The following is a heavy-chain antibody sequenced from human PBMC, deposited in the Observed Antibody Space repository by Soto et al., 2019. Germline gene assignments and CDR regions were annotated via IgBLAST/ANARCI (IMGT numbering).Heavy chain of an antibody. D-gene: IGHD3-9*01. CDR2: IWYDGSNK. J-gene: IGHJ4*02. CDR1: GFTFSSYG. Sequence: GGYLRLSCAASGFTFSSYGMHWVRQAPGKGLEWVAVIWYDGSNKYYADSVKGRFTISRDNSKNTLYLQMNSLRAEDTAVYYCARAHNYDIRGGYFDYWGQGTLVTVSS. CDR3: ARAHNYDIRGGYFDY. V-gene: IGHV3-33*01.